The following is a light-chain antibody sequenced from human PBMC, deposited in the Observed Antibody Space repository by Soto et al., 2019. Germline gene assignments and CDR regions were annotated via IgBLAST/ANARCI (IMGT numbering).Light chain of an antibody. Sequence: EVVMTQSPATLSMSPGERATLSCRASQSVSSSLAWYQLKPGQAPRLLIYGASTRATGSPDRFSGSGSETEFTLTISSLQAEDFAIYYCQQYNNWWTFGQGTKVEIK. CDR1: QSVSSS. J-gene: IGKJ1*01. CDR3: QQYNNWWT. CDR2: GAS. V-gene: IGKV3-15*01.